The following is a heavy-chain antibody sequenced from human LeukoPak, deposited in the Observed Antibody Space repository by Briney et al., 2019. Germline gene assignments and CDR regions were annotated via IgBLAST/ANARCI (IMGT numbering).Heavy chain of an antibody. D-gene: IGHD4-11*01. CDR1: GGSISSGGYY. CDR3: ARMMFRYSNRWFDP. Sequence: SETLSLTCTVSGGSISSGGYYWSWIRQHPGKGLEWIGYIYYSGSTYYNPSLKSRVTISVDTSKNQFSLKLSSVTAADTAVYYCARMMFRYSNRWFDPWGQGTLVTVSS. V-gene: IGHV4-31*03. J-gene: IGHJ5*02. CDR2: IYYSGST.